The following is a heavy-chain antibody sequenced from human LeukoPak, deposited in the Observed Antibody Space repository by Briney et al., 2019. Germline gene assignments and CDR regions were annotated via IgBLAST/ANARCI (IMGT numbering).Heavy chain of an antibody. Sequence: GASVKVSCKASGYTFTGYYMHWVRQAPGQGLEWMGWINPNSGGTNYAQKFQGRVTMTRDTSISTAYMELSRLRSDDTAVYYCARDPPYEFDKHLGAFDIWGQGTMVTVSS. CDR2: INPNSGGT. CDR1: GYTFTGYY. J-gene: IGHJ3*02. V-gene: IGHV1-2*02. D-gene: IGHD3/OR15-3a*01. CDR3: ARDPPYEFDKHLGAFDI.